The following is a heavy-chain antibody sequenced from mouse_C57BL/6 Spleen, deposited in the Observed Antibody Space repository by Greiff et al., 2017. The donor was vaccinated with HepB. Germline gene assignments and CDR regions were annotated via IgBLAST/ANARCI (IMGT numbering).Heavy chain of an antibody. CDR3: ARKGGYDYLFDY. CDR2: INPNNGGT. V-gene: IGHV1-22*01. J-gene: IGHJ2*01. CDR1: GYTFTDYN. Sequence: EVQLQQSGPELVKPGASVKMSCKASGYTFTDYNMHWVKQSHGKSLEWIGYINPNNGGTSYNQKFKGKATLTVNKSSSTAYMELRSLTSEDSAVYYCARKGGYDYLFDYWGQGTTLTVSS. D-gene: IGHD2-4*01.